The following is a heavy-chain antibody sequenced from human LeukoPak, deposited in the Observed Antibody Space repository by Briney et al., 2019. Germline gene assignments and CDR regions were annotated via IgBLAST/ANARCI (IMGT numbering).Heavy chain of an antibody. Sequence: PGGSLRLSCAASGFTFSSHAMSWVRQAPGKGLEWVSAVSGSGSSTYYADSVKGRFTISRDNSKNTLHLQMNSLRAEDTAVYYCARDLLLWFGELSGDSDYWGQGTLVTVSS. CDR1: GFTFSSHA. CDR2: VSGSGSST. D-gene: IGHD3-10*01. J-gene: IGHJ4*02. CDR3: ARDLLLWFGELSGDSDY. V-gene: IGHV3-23*01.